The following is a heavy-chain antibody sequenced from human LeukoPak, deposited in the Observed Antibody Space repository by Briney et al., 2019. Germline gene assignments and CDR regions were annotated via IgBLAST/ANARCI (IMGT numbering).Heavy chain of an antibody. CDR2: ILYDGSNK. CDR1: GFTFSSYA. Sequence: GGSLRLSCAASGFTFSSYAMHWVRQAPGKGLEWVAVILYDGSNKYYADSVKGRFTISRDNSKNTLYLQMNSLRAEDTAVYYCAREKEAAAGQTYYFDYWGQGTLVTVSS. D-gene: IGHD6-13*01. CDR3: AREKEAAAGQTYYFDY. V-gene: IGHV3-30*04. J-gene: IGHJ4*02.